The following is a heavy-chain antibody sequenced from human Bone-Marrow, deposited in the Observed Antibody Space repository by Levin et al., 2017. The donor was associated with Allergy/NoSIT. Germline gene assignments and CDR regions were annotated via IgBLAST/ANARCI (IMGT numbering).Heavy chain of an antibody. Sequence: GGSLRLSCTASGFTFGDYAMSWVRQAPGKGLEWVGFIRSKAYGGTTEYAASVKGRFTISRDDSKSIAYLQMNSLKTEDTAVYYCTRDYYDSSGYDYEDYWGQGTLVTVSS. CDR2: IRSKAYGGTT. V-gene: IGHV3-49*04. J-gene: IGHJ4*02. D-gene: IGHD3-22*01. CDR3: TRDYYDSSGYDYEDY. CDR1: GFTFGDYA.